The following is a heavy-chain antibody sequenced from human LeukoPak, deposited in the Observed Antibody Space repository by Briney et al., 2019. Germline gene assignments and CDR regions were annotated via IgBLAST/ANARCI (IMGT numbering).Heavy chain of an antibody. J-gene: IGHJ4*02. CDR3: TTGNWGPY. CDR1: GFTFSSYT. Sequence: TGGSLRLSCAASGFTFSSYTMSWVRQAPGKGLEWVGRIKSKTDGETTDFGAPVKGRFAISRDDSKNTMYLHMNSLRTEDTAVYYCTTGNWGPYWGQGTLVTVSS. CDR2: IKSKTDGETT. V-gene: IGHV3-15*01. D-gene: IGHD7-27*01.